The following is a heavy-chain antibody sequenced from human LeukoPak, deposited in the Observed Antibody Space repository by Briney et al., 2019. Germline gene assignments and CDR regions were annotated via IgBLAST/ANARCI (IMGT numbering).Heavy chain of an antibody. J-gene: IGHJ4*02. D-gene: IGHD3-16*01. V-gene: IGHV1-69*04. Sequence: EASVKVSCKTSGGTFNNYAISWVRQAPGQGLEWMGRIIPILGIANYAQKFQGRVTITADRSTSTAYMELGSLRSEDTAVYYCARDRFSHLGEFAYWGQGTLVTVSS. CDR2: IIPILGIA. CDR3: ARDRFSHLGEFAY. CDR1: GGTFNNYA.